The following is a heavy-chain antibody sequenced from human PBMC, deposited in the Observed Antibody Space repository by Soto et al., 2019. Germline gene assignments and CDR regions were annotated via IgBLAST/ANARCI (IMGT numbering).Heavy chain of an antibody. Sequence: SETLSLTCTVSGGSISSGGYYWSWIRQHPGKGLEWIGYIYYSGSTYYNPSLKSRVTISVDTSKNQFSLKLSSVTAADTAVYYCAVKTAARPDYYYYMDVWGKGTTVTSP. CDR1: GGSISSGGYY. CDR3: AVKTAARPDYYYYMDV. J-gene: IGHJ6*03. V-gene: IGHV4-31*03. D-gene: IGHD6-6*01. CDR2: IYYSGST.